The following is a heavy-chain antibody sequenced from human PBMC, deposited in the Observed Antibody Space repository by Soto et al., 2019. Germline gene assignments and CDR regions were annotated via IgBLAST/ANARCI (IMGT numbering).Heavy chain of an antibody. CDR3: AREGPSRYNYYGMDV. J-gene: IGHJ6*02. D-gene: IGHD6-13*01. V-gene: IGHV4-61*01. Sequence: QVQLQESGPGLVKPSETLSLICTVSGGSISASNSNFYWSWIRQPPGKGLEWIGHIFYSGSTNYNPSLKSRVTISVDTSKTQFSLRLDSVTAVDTAVYYCAREGPSRYNYYGMDVWGQGTTVTVSS. CDR2: IFYSGST. CDR1: GGSISASNSNFY.